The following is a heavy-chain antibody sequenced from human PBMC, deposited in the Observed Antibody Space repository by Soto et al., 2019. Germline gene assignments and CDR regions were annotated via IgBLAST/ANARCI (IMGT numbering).Heavy chain of an antibody. CDR1: GFTFTSSA. CDR2: IGVGSGNR. V-gene: IGHV1-58*01. Sequence: SVKVSCKASGFTFTSSAVQWVRQARGQRLEWIGWIGVGSGNRHYAQKFQERVTITRDMSTNTAYMELSSLRSEDTAVYYCAALGVNFDQWGQGTLVTVS. CDR3: AALGVNFDQ. D-gene: IGHD2-8*01. J-gene: IGHJ4*02.